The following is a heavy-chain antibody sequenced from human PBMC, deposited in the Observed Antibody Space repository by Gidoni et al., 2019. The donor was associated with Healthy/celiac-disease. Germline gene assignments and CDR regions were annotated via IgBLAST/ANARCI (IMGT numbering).Heavy chain of an antibody. J-gene: IGHJ4*02. CDR3: ARVQAGSGSYLGYFDY. D-gene: IGHD3-10*01. V-gene: IGHV3-43*01. CDR2: ISWDGGST. Sequence: EVQLVESGGVVVQPGGSLRLSCAASGFTFDDYTMHWVRQAPGKGLEWVSLISWDGGSTYYADSVKGRFTISRDNSKNSLYLQMNSLRTEDTALYYCARVQAGSGSYLGYFDYWGQGTLVTVSS. CDR1: GFTFDDYT.